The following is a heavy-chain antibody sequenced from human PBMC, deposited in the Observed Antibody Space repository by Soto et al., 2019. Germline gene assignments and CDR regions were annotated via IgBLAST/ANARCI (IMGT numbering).Heavy chain of an antibody. D-gene: IGHD3-10*01. J-gene: IGHJ6*02. V-gene: IGHV4-34*01. CDR2: INHSGST. CDR1: GGSFSGYY. Sequence: SETLSLTCAVYGGSFSGYYWSWIRQPPGKGLGWIGEINHSGSTNYNPSLKSRVTISVDTSKNQFSLKLSSVTAADTAVYYCARSYYYGSGSDWYYGMDVWGQGTTVTVSS. CDR3: ARSYYYGSGSDWYYGMDV.